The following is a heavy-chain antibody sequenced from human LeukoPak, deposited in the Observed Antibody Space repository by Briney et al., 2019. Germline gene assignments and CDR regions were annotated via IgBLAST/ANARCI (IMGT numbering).Heavy chain of an antibody. CDR3: VRDETLWTLDW. CDR2: INEDGTDS. D-gene: IGHD1-1*01. Sequence: GGSLRLSYTASGFTFSGHWIHWVREAPGMGLVWVSRINEDGTDSMNAESVKGRFTISRDNAKNTVYLQMNSLRAEDTAVYHCVRDETLWTLDWWGQGTLVSVSS. CDR1: GFTFSGHW. V-gene: IGHV3-74*03. J-gene: IGHJ4*02.